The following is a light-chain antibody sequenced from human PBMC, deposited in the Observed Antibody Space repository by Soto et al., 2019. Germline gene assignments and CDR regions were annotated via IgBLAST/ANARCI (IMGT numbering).Light chain of an antibody. V-gene: IGLV2-14*03. J-gene: IGLJ2*01. CDR2: DVN. Sequence: QSVLTQPASASGSPGQSITISCTGTGSDIAIYNFVSWYQQYPGKVPKLIIYDVNNRPSGISNRFSGFKSGNTASLTISGLQAEDEADYYCSSYTSRSTLVFGGGTKLTVL. CDR1: GSDIAIYNF. CDR3: SSYTSRSTLV.